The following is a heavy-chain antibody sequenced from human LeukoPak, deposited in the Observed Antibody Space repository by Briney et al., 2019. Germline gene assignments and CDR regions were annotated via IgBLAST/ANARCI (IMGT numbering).Heavy chain of an antibody. CDR2: INPNSGGT. V-gene: IGHV1-2*02. D-gene: IGHD3-9*01. CDR1: GYTFTGYY. J-gene: IGHJ4*02. Sequence: ASVKVSCKAPGYTFTGYYMHWVRQAPGQGLEWMGWINPNSGGTNYAQKFQGRVTMTRDTSISTAYMELSRLRSDDTAVYYCARNPQLRYFDWLSPFDYWGQGTLVTVSS. CDR3: ARNPQLRYFDWLSPFDY.